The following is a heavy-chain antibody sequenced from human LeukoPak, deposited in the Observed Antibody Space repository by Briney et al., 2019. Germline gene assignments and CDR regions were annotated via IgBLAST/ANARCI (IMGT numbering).Heavy chain of an antibody. CDR1: GFTFSNYW. V-gene: IGHV3-74*01. J-gene: IGHJ4*02. CDR2: INGDGIST. CDR3: ARDVGNFDY. Sequence: GGSLRLSCAASGFTFSNYWMHWVRQAPGKGLVWASRINGDGISTGYADSVKGRFTVSRDNAKRTLYLQMNSLRAEDTAVYYCARDVGNFDYWGQGTLVTVSS.